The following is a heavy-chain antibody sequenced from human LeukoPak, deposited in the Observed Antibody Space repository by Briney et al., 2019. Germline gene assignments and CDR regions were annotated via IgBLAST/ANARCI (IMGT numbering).Heavy chain of an antibody. Sequence: SETLSLTCTVSGGSISSYYWGWIRQPPGKGLEWIGSIYYSGSTYYNPSLKSRVTISVDTSKNQFSLKLSSVTAADTAVYYCARHLYDSSGYYYVSWFDPWGQGTLVTVSS. CDR3: ARHLYDSSGYYYVSWFDP. CDR1: GGSISSYY. V-gene: IGHV4-39*01. CDR2: IYYSGST. J-gene: IGHJ5*02. D-gene: IGHD3-22*01.